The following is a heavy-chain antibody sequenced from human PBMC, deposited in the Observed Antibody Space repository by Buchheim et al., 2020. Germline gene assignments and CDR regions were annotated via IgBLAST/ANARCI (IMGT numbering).Heavy chain of an antibody. D-gene: IGHD3-3*01. V-gene: IGHV1-8*01. CDR3: ARTRITIFGVVIKFDY. Sequence: QVQLVQSGAEVKKPGASVKVSCKASGYTFTSYDINWVRQATGQGLEWMGWMNPNSGNTGYAQKFQGRVTMTRNTSISTAYMELSSLGSEDTDVYYCARTRITIFGVVIKFDYWGQGTL. J-gene: IGHJ4*02. CDR1: GYTFTSYD. CDR2: MNPNSGNT.